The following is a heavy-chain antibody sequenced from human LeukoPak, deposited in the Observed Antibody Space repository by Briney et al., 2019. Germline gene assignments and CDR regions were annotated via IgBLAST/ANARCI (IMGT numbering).Heavy chain of an antibody. CDR3: AKPFTQTPYAIGRYTCDS. D-gene: IGHD6-19*01. CDR2: VSSSGAAT. V-gene: IGHV3-23*01. Sequence: GGSLRLSCAASGFTFSTYAMTWARQAPGKGLEWVSGVSSSGAATYYADSVKSRFTISRDNSRSTLYLHMNSLRADDTAVYYCAKPFTQTPYAIGRYTCDSWGQGTLVTVSS. J-gene: IGHJ4*02. CDR1: GFTFSTYA.